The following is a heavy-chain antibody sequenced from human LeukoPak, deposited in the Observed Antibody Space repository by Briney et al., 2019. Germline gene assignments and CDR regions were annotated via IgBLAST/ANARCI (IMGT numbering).Heavy chain of an antibody. CDR2: IIPIFGTA. V-gene: IGHV1-69*01. J-gene: IGHJ4*02. CDR1: GGTFSSYA. CDR3: ARDCDRSGYYCY. Sequence: ASVKVSCKASGGTFSSYAISWVRQAPGQGLEWMGGIIPIFGTANYAQKFQGRVTITADESTSTAYMELRSLRSDDTAVYYCARDCDRSGYYCYWGQGTLVTVSS. D-gene: IGHD3-22*01.